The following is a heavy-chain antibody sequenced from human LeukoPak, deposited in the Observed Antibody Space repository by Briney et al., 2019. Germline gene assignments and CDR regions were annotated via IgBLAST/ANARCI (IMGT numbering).Heavy chain of an antibody. Sequence: ASVKVSCKATSRISWVRQAPGQGLEWMGWIGTYGGDTYYAQKFQGRITVTTDTSTSTVYMELRNLRSDDTAVYYCARDLWNFDDDSGYNRDFDSWCQGTLVTVSS. D-gene: IGHD3-22*01. CDR2: IGTYGGDT. CDR1: TSR. CDR3: ARDLWNFDDDSGYNRDFDS. J-gene: IGHJ5*01. V-gene: IGHV1-18*01.